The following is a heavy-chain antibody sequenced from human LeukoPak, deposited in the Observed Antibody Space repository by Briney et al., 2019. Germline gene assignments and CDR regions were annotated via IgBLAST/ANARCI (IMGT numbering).Heavy chain of an antibody. V-gene: IGHV3-9*01. D-gene: IGHD5-24*01. CDR1: GFTFDDYA. CDR2: ISWNSGSI. CDR3: AKAGGGYNYGYSDY. J-gene: IGHJ4*02. Sequence: GGSLRLSCAASGFTFDDYAMHWVRQAPGKGLEWVSGISWNSGSIGYADSVKGRFTISRDNAKNSLYLQMNSLRAEDTALYCCAKAGGGYNYGYSDYWGQGTLVTVSS.